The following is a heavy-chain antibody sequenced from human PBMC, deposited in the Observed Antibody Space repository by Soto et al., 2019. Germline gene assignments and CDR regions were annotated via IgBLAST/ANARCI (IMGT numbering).Heavy chain of an antibody. D-gene: IGHD3-22*01. CDR3: ARVFKYYYDSSGYHRDALAI. V-gene: IGHV1-69*13. CDR2: IIPIFGTA. J-gene: IGHJ3*02. CDR1: GGTFSSYA. Sequence: SVKVSCKASGGTFSSYAISWVRQAPGQGLEWMGGIIPIFGTANYAQKFQGRVTITADESTSTAYMELSSLRTEDTAVYYCARVFKYYYDSSGYHRDALAICGQGTLVTVSS.